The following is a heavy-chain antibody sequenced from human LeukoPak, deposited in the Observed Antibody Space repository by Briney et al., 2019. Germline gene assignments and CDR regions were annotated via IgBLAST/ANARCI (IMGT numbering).Heavy chain of an antibody. Sequence: GESLRLSCAASGFTFSSYGMHWVRQAPGKGLEWVAVISYDGSNKYYADSVKGRFTISRVNSKNTLYLQMNSLRAEDTAEYYCARSDSSGFDYWGQGTLVTVSS. V-gene: IGHV3-30*03. CDR2: ISYDGSNK. CDR3: ARSDSSGFDY. D-gene: IGHD3-22*01. CDR1: GFTFSSYG. J-gene: IGHJ4*02.